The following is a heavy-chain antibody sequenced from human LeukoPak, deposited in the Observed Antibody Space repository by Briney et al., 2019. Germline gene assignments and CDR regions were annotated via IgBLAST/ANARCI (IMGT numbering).Heavy chain of an antibody. CDR3: ARGFTIFGVVNDAFDI. J-gene: IGHJ3*02. D-gene: IGHD3-3*01. CDR1: GFTFSSYW. Sequence: GGSLRLSCAASGFTFSSYWMNWVRQAPGKGLVWVSRIDIDGSSTTYADSVKGRFTISRDNAKNTLYLQINSLTAEDTAVYYCARGFTIFGVVNDAFDIWGQGTMVTVSS. V-gene: IGHV3-74*01. CDR2: IDIDGSST.